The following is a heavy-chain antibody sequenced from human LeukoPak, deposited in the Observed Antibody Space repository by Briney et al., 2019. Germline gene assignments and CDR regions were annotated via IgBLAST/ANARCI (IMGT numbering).Heavy chain of an antibody. D-gene: IGHD5-24*01. V-gene: IGHV1-18*01. CDR2: ISGYNDNT. J-gene: IGHJ4*02. CDR1: GYTFTSYG. CDR3: ARDRHGYSDFDY. Sequence: ASVKVSCKASGYTFTSYGISWVRQAPGQGLQWMGWISGYNDNTNTVQKLQGRVTMTIDTSTNTAYMELMSLRSDDTAVYYCARDRHGYSDFDYRGQGTLVTVSS.